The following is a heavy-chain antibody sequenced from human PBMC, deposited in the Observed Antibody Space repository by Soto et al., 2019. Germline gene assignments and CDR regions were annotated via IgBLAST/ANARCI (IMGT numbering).Heavy chain of an antibody. V-gene: IGHV4-59*01. CDR3: ARDLWGYCGTDCYPLDV. D-gene: IGHD2-21*02. CDR1: GGSISGYY. CDR2: MYNTGST. Sequence: QVQLQESGPGLVKPSETLSLTCTVSGGSISGYYWSWIRQPPGKGLEWIGYMYNTGSTVYNPSFKSRVTISVETSKNEXSLKLNSVTAADTAVYYCARDLWGYCGTDCYPLDVWGQGTTVTVSS. J-gene: IGHJ6*02.